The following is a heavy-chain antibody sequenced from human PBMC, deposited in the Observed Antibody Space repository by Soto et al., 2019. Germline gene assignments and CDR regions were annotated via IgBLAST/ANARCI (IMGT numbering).Heavy chain of an antibody. Sequence: QVQLVESGGGVVQPGRSLRLSCAASGFTFSSYAMHWVRQAPGKGLEWVAVISYDGSNKYYADSVKGRFTISRDNSKNPLYLQMNSLRAEDTAVYYCPAPEGYDFWSITSWGQGTLVTVSS. D-gene: IGHD3-3*01. J-gene: IGHJ4*02. V-gene: IGHV3-30-3*01. CDR1: GFTFSSYA. CDR2: ISYDGSNK. CDR3: PAPEGYDFWSITS.